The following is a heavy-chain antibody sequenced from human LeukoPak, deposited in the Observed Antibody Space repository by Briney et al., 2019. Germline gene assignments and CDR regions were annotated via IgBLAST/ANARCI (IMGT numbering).Heavy chain of an antibody. Sequence: GASVKVSCKASGYTFTSYGISGVRQAPGQGLEWMGWISAYNGNTNYAQKLQGRLTITTDTSTSTAYMELRSLRSDDTAVYYCARGSGYSSSWFSDYWGQGTLVTVSS. J-gene: IGHJ4*02. D-gene: IGHD6-13*01. CDR1: GYTFTSYG. CDR2: ISAYNGNT. CDR3: ARGSGYSSSWFSDY. V-gene: IGHV1-18*01.